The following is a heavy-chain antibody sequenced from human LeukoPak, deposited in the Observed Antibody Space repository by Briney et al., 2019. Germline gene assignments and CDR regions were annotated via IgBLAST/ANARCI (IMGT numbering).Heavy chain of an antibody. CDR3: AREVHIHYYGSGSYISGIDY. Sequence: PGGSLRLSCAASGFTFSSYSMNWVRQAPGKGLEWVSSISSSSSYIYYADSVKGRFTISRDNAKNTLYLQMNSLRAEDTAAYYCAREVHIHYYGSGSYISGIDYWGQGTLVTVSS. CDR2: ISSSSSYI. V-gene: IGHV3-21*01. CDR1: GFTFSSYS. D-gene: IGHD3-10*01. J-gene: IGHJ4*02.